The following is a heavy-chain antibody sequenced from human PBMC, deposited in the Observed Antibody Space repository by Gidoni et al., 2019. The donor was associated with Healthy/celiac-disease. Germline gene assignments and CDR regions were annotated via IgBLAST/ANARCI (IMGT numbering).Heavy chain of an antibody. V-gene: IGHV3-43*01. CDR2: ISWDGGST. D-gene: IGHD2-2*02. J-gene: IGHJ6*02. CDR1: GFTFDDYT. Sequence: AASGFTFDDYTMHWVRQAPGKGLEWVSLISWDGGSTYYADSVKGRFTISRDNSKNSLYLQMNSLRTEDTALYYCAKDKYCSSTSCYIGRVYYYGMDVWGQGTTVTVSS. CDR3: AKDKYCSSTSCYIGRVYYYGMDV.